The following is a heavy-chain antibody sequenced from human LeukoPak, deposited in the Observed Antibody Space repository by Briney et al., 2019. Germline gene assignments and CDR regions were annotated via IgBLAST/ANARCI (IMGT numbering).Heavy chain of an antibody. CDR3: AKDLGYCSSTSCYNFDY. J-gene: IGHJ4*02. V-gene: IGHV3-23*01. CDR2: ISGSGGST. Sequence: GSLRLSCAASGFTFSSYAMSWVRQAPGKGLEWVSAISGSGGSTYYADSVKGRFTISRDNSKNTLYLQMNSLRAEDTAVYYCAKDLGYCSSTSCYNFDYWGQGTPVTVSS. CDR1: GFTFSSYA. D-gene: IGHD2-2*01.